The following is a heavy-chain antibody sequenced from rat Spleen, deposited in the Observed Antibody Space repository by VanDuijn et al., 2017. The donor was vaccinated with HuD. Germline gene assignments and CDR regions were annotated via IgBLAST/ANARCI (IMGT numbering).Heavy chain of an antibody. D-gene: IGHD1-10*01. Sequence: EVQLVESDGGLVQPGRSLKLSCAASGFTFSDYGVAWVRQAPTKGLEWVATISTSGGSTYYRDSVKGRFTISRDNTKSSLYLQMNSLRSEDTATYYCTRPPYNNHFDYWGQGVMVTVSS. CDR1: GFTFSDYG. CDR3: TRPPYNNHFDY. CDR2: ISTSGGST. V-gene: IGHV5-29*01. J-gene: IGHJ2*01.